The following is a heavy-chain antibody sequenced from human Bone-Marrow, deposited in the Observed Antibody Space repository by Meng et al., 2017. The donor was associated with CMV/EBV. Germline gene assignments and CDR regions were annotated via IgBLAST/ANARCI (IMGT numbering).Heavy chain of an antibody. J-gene: IGHJ3*02. CDR2: ISYTGYI. CDR3: AGPDDMGSSPHDPFDI. Sequence: GSLRLSCTVSGASISKNYWSWSRRPPGKGLEYIGSISYTGYIEYNPSLKGRVTMSLDTSKNRFSLKLTSVTAADTAMYYCAGPDDMGSSPHDPFDIWGQGTRVTGSS. D-gene: IGHD1-1*01. CDR1: GASISKNY. V-gene: IGHV4-59*01.